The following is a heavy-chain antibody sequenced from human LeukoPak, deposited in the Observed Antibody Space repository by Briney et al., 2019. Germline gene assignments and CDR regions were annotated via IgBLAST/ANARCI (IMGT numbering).Heavy chain of an antibody. V-gene: IGHV5-51*01. Sequence: GESLKISCTGSGYSFTSYWIGWVRQMPGKGLEWMGIIYPGDSDTRYSPSFQGQVTISADKSISTAYLQWSSLKASDTAMYYCASSPAVAGDVGAFDIWGQGTMVTVSS. CDR1: GYSFTSYW. J-gene: IGHJ3*02. CDR2: IYPGDSDT. D-gene: IGHD6-19*01. CDR3: ASSPAVAGDVGAFDI.